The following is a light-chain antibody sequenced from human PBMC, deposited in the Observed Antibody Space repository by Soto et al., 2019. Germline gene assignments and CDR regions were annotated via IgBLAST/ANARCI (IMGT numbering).Light chain of an antibody. CDR1: QDISNY. V-gene: IGKV1-27*01. Sequence: DIQMTQSPSSLSATVGDRVTITCRASQDISNYLAWHQQKPGKVPKLLIYAASTLQPGVPSRFSGRESGTDFTLTISSLQPKNVQTYYWQMNTGPPPKIFAPGKKVA. CDR2: AAS. CDR3: QMNTGPPPKI. J-gene: IGKJ3*01.